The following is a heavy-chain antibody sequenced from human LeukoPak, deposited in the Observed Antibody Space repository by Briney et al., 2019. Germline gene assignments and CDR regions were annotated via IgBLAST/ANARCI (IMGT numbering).Heavy chain of an antibody. CDR1: GFTFSSYA. V-gene: IGHV3-23*01. D-gene: IGHD3-10*02. Sequence: GGSLRLSCAASGFTFSSYAMSWVRQAPGEGLEWVSAISGTGGSTYYADSVKGRFTISRDNSKNTLYLQMNSLRAEDTAVYYCANPLSGYVYWGQGTLVTVSS. CDR2: ISGTGGST. CDR3: ANPLSGYVY. J-gene: IGHJ4*02.